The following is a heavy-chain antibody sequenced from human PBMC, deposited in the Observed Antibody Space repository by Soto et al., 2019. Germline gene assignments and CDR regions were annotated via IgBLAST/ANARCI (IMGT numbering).Heavy chain of an antibody. J-gene: IGHJ5*02. V-gene: IGHV3-48*01. Sequence: EVQLVESGGGLVQPGGSLRLSCAASGFTFSSYSMNWVRQAPGKGLEWVSYISSSSSTIYYADSVKGRFTISRDNAKNSLYLQMNSLRAEDTAVYYCARDTSLWFGEPGPYWFDPWGQGTLVTVSS. CDR3: ARDTSLWFGEPGPYWFDP. CDR2: ISSSSSTI. D-gene: IGHD3-10*01. CDR1: GFTFSSYS.